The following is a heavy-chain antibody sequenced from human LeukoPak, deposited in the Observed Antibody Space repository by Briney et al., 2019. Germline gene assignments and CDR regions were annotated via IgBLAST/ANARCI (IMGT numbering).Heavy chain of an antibody. CDR2: IYYSEST. D-gene: IGHD6-13*01. CDR1: GVSISSHY. Sequence: SETLSLTGTVSGVSISSHYWSWIRQSPGKGLEWIGYIYYSESTNYNPSLKSRVTISVDPSKNLFSLRLSSVTAEDTAVYYSGSVCSSTWQSVDDWGQGTPVTVSS. CDR3: GSVCSSTWQSVDD. V-gene: IGHV4-59*11. J-gene: IGHJ4*01.